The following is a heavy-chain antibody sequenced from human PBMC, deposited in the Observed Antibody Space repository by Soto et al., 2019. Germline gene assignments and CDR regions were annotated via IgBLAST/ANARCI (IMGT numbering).Heavy chain of an antibody. CDR2: ISHSGNT. J-gene: IGHJ4*02. CDR3: AARHFWSRPWTDRRLDY. D-gene: IGHD3-3*02. V-gene: IGHV4-4*02. Sequence: SETLSLTCVVSGDSINSSHWWNWVRQPPEKGLEWIGQISHSGNTSYNPSLTSRVTISVDKSKSHFSLKLTSVTAADTAVYYCAARHFWSRPWTDRRLDYWGQGTLVSVSS. CDR1: GDSINSSHW.